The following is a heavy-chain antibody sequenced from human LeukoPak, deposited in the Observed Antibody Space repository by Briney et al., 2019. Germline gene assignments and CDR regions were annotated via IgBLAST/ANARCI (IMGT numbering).Heavy chain of an antibody. CDR1: GGSFSGYY. CDR2: INHSGST. J-gene: IGHJ4*02. V-gene: IGHV4-34*01. Sequence: SETLSLTCAVYGGSFSGYYWSWIRQPPVKGLEWIGEINHSGSTNYNPSLKSRVTISVDTSKNQFSLKLSSVTAADTAVYYCARETGYYYDSSGYYYPPGYFDYWGQGTLVTVSS. D-gene: IGHD3-22*01. CDR3: ARETGYYYDSSGYYYPPGYFDY.